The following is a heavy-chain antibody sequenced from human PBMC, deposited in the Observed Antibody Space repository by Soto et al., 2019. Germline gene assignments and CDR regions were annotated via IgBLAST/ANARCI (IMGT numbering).Heavy chain of an antibody. CDR1: GYSFTGYG. CDR3: ARGRGYSLIPVVDDAVDV. J-gene: IGHJ3*01. V-gene: IGHV1-18*04. Sequence: ASVKVSCKASGYSFTGYGINWVRKDPGQEFKCLGRITTYNGDTNYAQNFQGRVTMTPDTSTSTTYMELRSLRSDDTAVYFCARGRGYSLIPVVDDAVDVWGQGTLVTVSS. D-gene: IGHD5-12*01. CDR2: ITTYNGDT.